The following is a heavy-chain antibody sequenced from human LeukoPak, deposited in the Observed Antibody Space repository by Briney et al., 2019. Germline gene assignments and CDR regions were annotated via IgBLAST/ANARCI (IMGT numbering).Heavy chain of an antibody. CDR2: IIPIFGTA. J-gene: IGHJ6*02. CDR1: GGTFSSYA. Sequence: SVKVSCKASGGTFSSYAISWVRQAPGQGLEWMGGIIPIFGTANYAQKSQGRVTITADESTSTAYMELSSLRSEDTAVYYCARDKITDLHDYSNMRLDYYYYGMDVWGQGTTVTVSS. D-gene: IGHD4-11*01. V-gene: IGHV1-69*13. CDR3: ARDKITDLHDYSNMRLDYYYYGMDV.